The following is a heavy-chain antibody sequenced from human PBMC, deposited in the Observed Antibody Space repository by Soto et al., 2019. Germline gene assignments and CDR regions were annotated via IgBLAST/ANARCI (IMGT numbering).Heavy chain of an antibody. V-gene: IGHV3-72*01. CDR2: IRNIANSYTT. J-gene: IGHJ5*02. CDR3: ARSIAGTPPAGGGS. D-gene: IGHD1-7*01. CDR1: GFTFSDHY. Sequence: EVQLVESGGALVQPGGSLRLSCAVSGFTFSDHYMDWVRQAPGKGLEWVGRIRNIANSYTTDYAASVKGRFTISRYHSKSSLYLPLYSLITGETAMCYCARSIAGTPPAGGGSWGEGPLSTVSS.